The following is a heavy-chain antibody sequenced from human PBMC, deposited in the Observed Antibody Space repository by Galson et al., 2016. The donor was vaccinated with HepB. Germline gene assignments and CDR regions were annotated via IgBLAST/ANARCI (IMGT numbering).Heavy chain of an antibody. J-gene: IGHJ6*02. CDR3: TRPFCTNGVCYWAYGMDV. CDR2: INSDGSST. D-gene: IGHD2-8*01. CDR1: GFTFNSYW. V-gene: IGHV3-74*01. Sequence: SLRLSCAASGFTFNSYWMHWVRQAPGKGLVWISRINSDGSSTSYADSVKGRFTISRDNAKNTLYLQMNSLRADDTAVYYCTRPFCTNGVCYWAYGMDVWGQGTTVAVSS.